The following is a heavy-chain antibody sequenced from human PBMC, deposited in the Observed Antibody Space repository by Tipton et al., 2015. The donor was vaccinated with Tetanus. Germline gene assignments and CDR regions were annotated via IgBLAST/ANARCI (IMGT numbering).Heavy chain of an antibody. CDR2: IYYSGST. CDR3: ARGGWLRGGYYFDY. J-gene: IGHJ4*02. D-gene: IGHD5-12*01. Sequence: TLSLTCTVSGGSISSYYWSWVRQPPGKGLEWIGYIYYSGSTNYNPSLKSRVTISVDTSKNQFSLKLSSVTAADTAVYYCARGGWLRGGYYFDYWGQGTLVTVSS. V-gene: IGHV4-59*01. CDR1: GGSISSYY.